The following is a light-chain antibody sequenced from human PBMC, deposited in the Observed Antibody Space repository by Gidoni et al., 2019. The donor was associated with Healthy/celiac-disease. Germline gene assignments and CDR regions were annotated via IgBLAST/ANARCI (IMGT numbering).Light chain of an antibody. V-gene: IGKV4-1*01. CDR3: QQYYSSWT. J-gene: IGKJ1*01. CDR2: WAS. Sequence: SKSSQSVLYSSNNKNYLAWYQQKPGQPPKLLIYWASTRESGVPDRFSGSGSGTDFTLTISSLQAEDVAVYYCQQYYSSWTFXQXTKVEIK. CDR1: QSVLYSSNNKNY.